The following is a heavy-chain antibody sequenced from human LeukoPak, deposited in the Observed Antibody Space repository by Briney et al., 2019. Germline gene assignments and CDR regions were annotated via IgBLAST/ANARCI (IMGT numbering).Heavy chain of an antibody. Sequence: SETLSLTCAVSGYSISSGYYWGWIRQPPGKGMEWIGSIYHSGSTYYNPSLKSRVTISVDTSKNQFSLKLSSATAADTAVYYCARAKALIVVVPAAYYFDYWGQGTLVTVSS. CDR2: IYHSGST. CDR3: ARAKALIVVVPAAYYFDY. J-gene: IGHJ4*02. CDR1: GYSISSGYY. V-gene: IGHV4-38-2*01. D-gene: IGHD2-2*01.